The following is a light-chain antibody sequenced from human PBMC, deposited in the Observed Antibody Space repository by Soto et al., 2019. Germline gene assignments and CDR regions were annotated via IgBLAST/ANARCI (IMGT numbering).Light chain of an antibody. CDR3: QHCSEWPPYT. Sequence: EIVMTQSPATLSVSPGGRATVSCRASQSIRRYLAWYQQKPGQAPRLLIYGASTRATGIPARFSGSGSGTDFSLTITGLLSEDSAVYYCQHCSEWPPYTFGQGTKLEI. V-gene: IGKV3-15*01. CDR1: QSIRRY. J-gene: IGKJ2*01. CDR2: GAS.